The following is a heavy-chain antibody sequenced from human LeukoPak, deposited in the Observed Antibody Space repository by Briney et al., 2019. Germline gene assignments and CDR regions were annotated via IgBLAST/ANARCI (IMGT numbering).Heavy chain of an antibody. V-gene: IGHV1-8*01. Sequence: ASVKVSCKASGYTFTSYDINWVRQATGQGLEWMGWMNPNSGNTGYAQKFQGRVTMTRNTSISTAYMELSSLRSEDTAVYYCARGRDCSSTSCYFRDYYYYMDVWGKGTTVTVSS. J-gene: IGHJ6*03. CDR2: MNPNSGNT. CDR3: ARGRDCSSTSCYFRDYYYYMDV. CDR1: GYTFTSYD. D-gene: IGHD2-2*01.